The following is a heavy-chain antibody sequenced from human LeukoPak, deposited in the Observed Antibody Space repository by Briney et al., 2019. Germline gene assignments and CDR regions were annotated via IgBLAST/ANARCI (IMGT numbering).Heavy chain of an antibody. CDR2: INPNSGGT. CDR3: ARMRGIVGAGIDY. D-gene: IGHD1-26*01. V-gene: IGHV1-2*02. CDR1: GYTLTGYY. Sequence: ASVKVSCKASGYTLTGYYMHWVRQAPGQGLEWMGWINPNSGGTNYAQKFQGRVTMTRDTSISTAYRELSRLRSDDTAVYYCARMRGIVGAGIDYWGQGTLVTVSS. J-gene: IGHJ4*02.